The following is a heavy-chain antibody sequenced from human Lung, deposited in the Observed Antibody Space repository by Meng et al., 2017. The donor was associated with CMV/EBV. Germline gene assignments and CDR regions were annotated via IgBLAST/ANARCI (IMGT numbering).Heavy chain of an antibody. CDR2: ISGDGSDL. CDR3: VRDILRVGITYYCDY. J-gene: IGHJ4*02. D-gene: IGHD1-26*01. V-gene: IGHV3-11*04. CDR1: GFPFSNYY. Sequence: GESXKISCAASGFPFSNYYMSWIRLAPGKGLEWISYISGDGSDLFYGDSVRGRFTISRDNAKNSLYLQINSLRVEDTAVYYCVRDILRVGITYYCDYWGQGTXVTVSS.